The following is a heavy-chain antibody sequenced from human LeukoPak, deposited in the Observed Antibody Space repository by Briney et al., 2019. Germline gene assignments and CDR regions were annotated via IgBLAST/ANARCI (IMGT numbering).Heavy chain of an antibody. CDR1: GDSVSSNSAA. CDR2: TYYGSKLYN. J-gene: IGHJ4*02. CDR3: DRETFPFDY. Sequence: SQTLSLTCVISGDSVSSNSAAWNWIRQSPSRGLEWLGRTYYGSKLYNDYAVSVKSRMTINPDTSKNQFFLQLNFVTPEDTAVYYCDRETFPFDYWGQGTLVTVSS. V-gene: IGHV6-1*01. D-gene: IGHD2/OR15-2a*01.